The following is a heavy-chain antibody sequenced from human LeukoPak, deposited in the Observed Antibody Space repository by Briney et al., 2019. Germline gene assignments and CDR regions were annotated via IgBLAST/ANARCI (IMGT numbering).Heavy chain of an antibody. CDR1: GCSISSSSYY. J-gene: IGHJ5*02. CDR2: TYYSGTT. D-gene: IGHD2-21*02. CDR3: ARQFLVVTAQLNNWFDP. V-gene: IGHV4-39*01. Sequence: SETLSLTCTVSGCSISSSSYYWGWLRQPPGKGLEWIGSTYYSGTTYDNPSLERRVTITVDTSKNQFTRTRSSVTAADTAVYYCARQFLVVTAQLNNWFDPWGQGTLVTVSS.